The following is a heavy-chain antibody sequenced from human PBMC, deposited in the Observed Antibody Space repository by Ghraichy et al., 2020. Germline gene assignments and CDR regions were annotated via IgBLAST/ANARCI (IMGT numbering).Heavy chain of an antibody. CDR1: GDSISSSY. CDR2: IYYSGNT. V-gene: IGHV4-59*01. J-gene: IGHJ4*02. CDR3: ARLGNESVHDDFWGGAYLCFDI. Sequence: SETLSLTCSVSGDSISSSYWSWIRQPPGKGLEWIGFIYYSGNTDYYPSLKSRVTISLDTSKNQLSLKFTSVTAADTAVYYCARLGNESVHDDFWGGAYLCFDICGQGNLGSVSS. D-gene: IGHD3-3*01.